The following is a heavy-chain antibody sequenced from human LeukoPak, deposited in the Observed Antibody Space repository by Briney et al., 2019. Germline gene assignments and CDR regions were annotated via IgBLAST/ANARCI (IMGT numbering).Heavy chain of an antibody. J-gene: IGHJ4*02. V-gene: IGHV4-39*01. CDR2: IFYSGTT. CDR1: GGSISSRSYY. CDR3: ASENCSGTRWSSFDY. Sequence: SETLSLICTVSGGSISSRSYYWGWIRQPPGKGLEWIGSIFYSGTTYYNPSLKSRVTISVDTSKNQFSLRLSSVTAADTAVYYCASENCSGTRWSSFDYWGQGTLVTVS. D-gene: IGHD2-2*01.